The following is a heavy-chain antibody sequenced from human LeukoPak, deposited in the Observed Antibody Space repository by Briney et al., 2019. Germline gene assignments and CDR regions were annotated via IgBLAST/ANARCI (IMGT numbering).Heavy chain of an antibody. CDR3: AKDRGNTMVRGITAFDY. CDR1: GFTFSSYA. Sequence: PGGSLRLSCAASGFTFSSYAMSWVRQAPGKGLEWVSGISGSGGTTYYADSVKGRFTISRDNSKNTLYLQMNSLRAEDTAEYYCAKDRGNTMVRGITAFDYWGQGTLVTVSS. J-gene: IGHJ4*02. D-gene: IGHD3-10*01. CDR2: ISGSGGTT. V-gene: IGHV3-23*01.